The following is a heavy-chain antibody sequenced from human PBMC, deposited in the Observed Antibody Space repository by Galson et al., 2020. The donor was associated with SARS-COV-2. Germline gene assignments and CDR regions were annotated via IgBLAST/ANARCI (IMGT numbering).Heavy chain of an antibody. J-gene: IGHJ4*02. V-gene: IGHV4-59*01. CDR2: IHYSGYT. Sequence: ASETLSLTCSVSGGSMNNYYWSWIRQPPGKGLEWIGFIHYSGYTNYNPSLKSRVTISIDTANNQFSLKLSSVTAADTAVYYCARTFGFIGARVRSSWDKYYLDYWGQGALVTVSS. CDR1: GGSMNNYY. D-gene: IGHD6-13*01. CDR3: ARTFGFIGARVRSSWDKYYLDY.